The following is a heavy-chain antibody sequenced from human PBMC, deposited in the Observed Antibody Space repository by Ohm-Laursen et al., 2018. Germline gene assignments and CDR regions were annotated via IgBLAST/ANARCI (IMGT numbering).Heavy chain of an antibody. CDR3: ARDLGIVVTIGAFDI. CDR1: GFTFSSYG. V-gene: IGHV3-33*08. D-gene: IGHD3-22*01. CDR2: IWYDGSNK. J-gene: IGHJ3*02. Sequence: SLRLSCAASGFTFSSYGMHWVRQAPGKGLEWVAVIWYDGSNKYYADSVKGRFTISRDNSKNTLYLQMNSLRAEDTAVYYCARDLGIVVTIGAFDIWGQGTMVTVSS.